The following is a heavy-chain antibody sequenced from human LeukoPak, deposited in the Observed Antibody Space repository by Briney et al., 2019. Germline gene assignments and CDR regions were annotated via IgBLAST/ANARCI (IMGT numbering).Heavy chain of an antibody. J-gene: IGHJ3*02. CDR3: ARDREPDAFDI. V-gene: IGHV3-48*03. CDR1: GFTFSSCE. Sequence: GGSLRLSCAASGFTFSSCEMNWVRQAPGKGLEWVSYISSSGSTIYYTDSVKGRFTVSRDNAKNSLYLQMTSLRAEDTAVYYCARDREPDAFDIWGQGTMVTVSP. CDR2: ISSSGSTI.